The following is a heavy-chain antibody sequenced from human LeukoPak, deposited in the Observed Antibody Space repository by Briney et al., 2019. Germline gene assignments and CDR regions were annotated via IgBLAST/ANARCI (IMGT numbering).Heavy chain of an antibody. CDR1: GGSISSYY. V-gene: IGHV4-4*07. CDR3: VRYANYGDYPNWLDP. D-gene: IGHD4-17*01. Sequence: PSETLSLTCTVSGGSISSYYWNWIRQSAGKGLQWIGRIFSSGSTNYNPSLKSRVTMSLDKSKNQFSLKLYSVTAADTAVYYCVRYANYGDYPNWLDPWGQGTLVTVS. CDR2: IFSSGST. J-gene: IGHJ5*02.